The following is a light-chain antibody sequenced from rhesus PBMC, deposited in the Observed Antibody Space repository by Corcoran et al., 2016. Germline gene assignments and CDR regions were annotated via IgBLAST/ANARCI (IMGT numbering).Light chain of an antibody. V-gene: IGLV2-23*01. CDR3: SSYARTNTVV. Sequence: QSALTQPASVSGSPGQSIVISCTGTSSDIGGYNYVSWYQQHPGKAPQLMIFEVSKRPSGVPNRFSGSKSGNTASLTVSGLQAEDEADYYCSSYARTNTVVFGTGTKVTVL. J-gene: IGLJ6*01. CDR1: SSDIGGYNY. CDR2: EVS.